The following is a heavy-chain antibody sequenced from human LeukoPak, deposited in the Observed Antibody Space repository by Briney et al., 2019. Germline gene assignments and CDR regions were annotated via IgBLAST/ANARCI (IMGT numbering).Heavy chain of an antibody. D-gene: IGHD3-9*01. V-gene: IGHV3-11*04. CDR1: GFTFSDYY. CDR2: ISSSGSTI. J-gene: IGHJ6*03. CDR3: ARSQDFDWFEYYMDV. Sequence: GGSLRLSCAASGFTFSDYYMSWIRQAPGKGLEWVSYISSSGSTIYYADSVKGRFTISRDNAKNSVYLQMNSLRGDDTAVYYCARSQDFDWFEYYMDVWGKGTTVTISS.